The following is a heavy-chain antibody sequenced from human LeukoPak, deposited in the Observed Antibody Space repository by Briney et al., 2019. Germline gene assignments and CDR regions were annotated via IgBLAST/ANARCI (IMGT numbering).Heavy chain of an antibody. Sequence: GGSLRLSCAASGFTFSSYAMHWVRQAPGKGLKWMAVIADDGSNKYYADSVKGRFTISRDNSKNTLYLQMNSLRAEDTAVYYCARDGGSYYDILTGYYTTSYYFDYWGQGTLVTVSS. V-gene: IGHV3-30*04. CDR1: GFTFSSYA. CDR3: ARDGGSYYDILTGYYTTSYYFDY. J-gene: IGHJ4*02. D-gene: IGHD3-9*01. CDR2: IADDGSNK.